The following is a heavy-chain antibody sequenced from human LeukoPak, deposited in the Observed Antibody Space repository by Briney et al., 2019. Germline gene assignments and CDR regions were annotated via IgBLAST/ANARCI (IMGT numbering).Heavy chain of an antibody. D-gene: IGHD5-24*01. CDR2: INPSGGST. Sequence: ASVKVSCKASGYTFTSYYMHWVRQAPGQGLEWMGIINPSGGSTSYAQKFQGRVTMTRGTSTSTVYMELSSLRSEDTAVYYCARPSRDGYNYDAFDIWGQGTMVTVSS. CDR3: ARPSRDGYNYDAFDI. CDR1: GYTFTSYY. V-gene: IGHV1-46*01. J-gene: IGHJ3*02.